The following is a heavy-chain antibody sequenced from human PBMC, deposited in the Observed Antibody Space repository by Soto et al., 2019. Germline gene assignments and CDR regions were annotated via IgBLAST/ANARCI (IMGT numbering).Heavy chain of an antibody. D-gene: IGHD6-19*01. CDR1: GYTFTSYA. Sequence: ASVKVSCKASGYTFTSYAMHWVRQAPGQRLEWMGWINAGNGNTKYSQKFQGRVTITKDTSASTAYMELSSLRSEDTAVYYCATSLAVAKEASFDPWGQGTLVTVSS. V-gene: IGHV1-3*01. J-gene: IGHJ5*02. CDR3: ATSLAVAKEASFDP. CDR2: INAGNGNT.